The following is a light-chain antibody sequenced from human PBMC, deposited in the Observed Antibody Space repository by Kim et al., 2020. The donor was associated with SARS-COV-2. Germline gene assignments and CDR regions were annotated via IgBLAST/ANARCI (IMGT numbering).Light chain of an antibody. Sequence: PPGETATLSCRASQSVSSYLAWYQQKPGQAPRLLIYDASNRATGIPARFSGSGSGTDFTLTISSLEPEDFAIYYCQQRSNWPSITFGQGTRLEIK. V-gene: IGKV3-11*01. J-gene: IGKJ5*01. CDR1: QSVSSY. CDR3: QQRSNWPSIT. CDR2: DAS.